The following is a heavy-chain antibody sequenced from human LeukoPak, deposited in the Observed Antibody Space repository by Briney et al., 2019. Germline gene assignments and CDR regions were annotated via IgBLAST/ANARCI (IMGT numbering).Heavy chain of an antibody. Sequence: GGSLRLSCAASVFTFSSYAVRWVRQAPGKGLEWISAFSGSGGSTYYADSVKGRFTISRDNSKNTLYLQMNSLRAEDTAVYYCARDKDCGGDCNAFDIWGQGTMVTVSS. CDR2: FSGSGGST. CDR1: VFTFSSYA. V-gene: IGHV3-23*01. D-gene: IGHD2-21*02. J-gene: IGHJ3*02. CDR3: ARDKDCGGDCNAFDI.